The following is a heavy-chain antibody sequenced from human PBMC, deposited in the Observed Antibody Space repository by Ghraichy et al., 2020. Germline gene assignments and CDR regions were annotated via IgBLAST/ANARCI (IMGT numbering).Heavy chain of an antibody. D-gene: IGHD5-18*01. CDR3: ARGMDTAMVNAFDI. CDR1: GGSISSYY. J-gene: IGHJ3*02. V-gene: IGHV4-4*07. Sequence: SQTLSLTCTVSGGSISSYYWSWIRQPAGKGLEWIGRIYTSGSTNYNPSLKSRVTMSVDTSKNQFSLKLSSVTAADTAVYYCARGMDTAMVNAFDIWGQGTMVTVSS. CDR2: IYTSGST.